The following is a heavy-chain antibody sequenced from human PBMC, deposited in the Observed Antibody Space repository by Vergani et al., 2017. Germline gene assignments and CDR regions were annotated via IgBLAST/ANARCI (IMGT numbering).Heavy chain of an antibody. Sequence: EVQLVESGGGLVQPGRSLRLSCAASGFPLDDYAMHWVRQAPGKGLEWVSGINWNSDSIAYADSVKGRFTISRDNAKNSLFLQMNILRTEDTALYYCVKNGAASGTYLYFDLWGRGTLVTVSS. CDR2: INWNSDSI. J-gene: IGHJ2*01. D-gene: IGHD6-13*01. CDR3: VKNGAASGTYLYFDL. V-gene: IGHV3-9*01. CDR1: GFPLDDYA.